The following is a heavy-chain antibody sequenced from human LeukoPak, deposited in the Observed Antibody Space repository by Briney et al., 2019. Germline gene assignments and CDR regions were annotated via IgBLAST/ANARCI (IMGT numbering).Heavy chain of an antibody. CDR1: GGSFSGYY. CDR3: ATKMHYYYYGMDV. V-gene: IGHV4-34*01. J-gene: IGHJ6*02. CDR2: INHSGST. Sequence: SETLSLTCAVYGGSFSGYYWSWIRQPPGKGLEWIGEINHSGSTNYNPSLKSQVTISVDTSKNQFSLKLSSVTAADTAVYYCATKMHYYYYGMDVWGQGTTVTVSS.